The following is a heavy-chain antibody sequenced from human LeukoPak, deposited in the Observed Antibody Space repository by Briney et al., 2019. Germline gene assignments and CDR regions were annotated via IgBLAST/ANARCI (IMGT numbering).Heavy chain of an antibody. CDR1: GFTFSSYS. CDR2: ISSSSSYI. J-gene: IGHJ6*03. D-gene: IGHD6-13*01. Sequence: GGSLRLSCAASGFTFSSYSMNWVRQAPGKGLEWVSSISSSSSYIYYADSVKGRFTISRDNAENSLYLQMNSLRAEDTAVYYCARVGSSSWYGYYYYYMDVWGKGTTVTVSS. CDR3: ARVGSSSWYGYYYYYMDV. V-gene: IGHV3-21*01.